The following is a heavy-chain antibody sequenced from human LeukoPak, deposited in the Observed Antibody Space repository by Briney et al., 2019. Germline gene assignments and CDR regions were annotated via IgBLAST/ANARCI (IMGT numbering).Heavy chain of an antibody. J-gene: IGHJ4*02. V-gene: IGHV4-59*01. CDR2: IFYTGST. Sequence: SETLSLTCTVSGGSISSGYWSCIRQPPGKGLEWIGYIFYTGSTYYNPSLEGRVTMSVDTSKNQFSLKVTSVTAADTAVYFCARNHTLPSSWGQGTLDTVSS. CDR1: GGSISSGY. CDR3: ARNHTLPSS. D-gene: IGHD1-14*01.